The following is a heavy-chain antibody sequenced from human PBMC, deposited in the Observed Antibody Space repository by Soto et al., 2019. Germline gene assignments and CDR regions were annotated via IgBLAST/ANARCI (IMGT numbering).Heavy chain of an antibody. D-gene: IGHD3-10*01. V-gene: IGHV3-66*01. CDR1: GFTVSNNY. CDR2: FYSGGGT. CDR3: ARDPGVNWA. J-gene: IGHJ6*04. Sequence: EVQLVESGGGLVQPGGSLRLSCAVSGFTVSNNYMTWVRQAPGKGLEWVSNFYSGGGTNYADSVKGRFTISRDSSTNTLYLEMDSLSVEDTGVYYCARDPGVNWAWGKGTTVTVSS.